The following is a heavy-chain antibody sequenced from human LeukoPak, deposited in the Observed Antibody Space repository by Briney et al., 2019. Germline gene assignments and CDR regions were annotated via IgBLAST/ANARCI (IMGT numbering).Heavy chain of an antibody. V-gene: IGHV1-46*01. J-gene: IGHJ4*02. Sequence: AAVKVSCKASGGTFTSYAISWVRQAPGQGLEWVGLINPRAGATTYAQKFQGRVPMTRDTSTTTVYMERSSLISEDTAVYYCARDGPRLDYDFCSGYYGDYWGQGSLVTVSS. D-gene: IGHD3-3*01. CDR1: GGTFTSYA. CDR2: INPRAGAT. CDR3: ARDGPRLDYDFCSGYYGDY.